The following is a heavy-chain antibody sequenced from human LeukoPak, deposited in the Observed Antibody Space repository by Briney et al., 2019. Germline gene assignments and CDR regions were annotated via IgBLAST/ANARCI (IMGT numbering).Heavy chain of an antibody. Sequence: SQTLSLTCAISGDSVSSNSAAWNWIRQSPSRGLEWLGRTYYRSKWYNDYAVSVKSRITINPDTSRNQFSLQLNSVTPEDTAVYYCARGGQWLVLRAFDIWGQGTMVTVSS. J-gene: IGHJ3*02. CDR1: GDSVSSNSAA. CDR2: TYYRSKWYN. CDR3: ARGGQWLVLRAFDI. D-gene: IGHD6-19*01. V-gene: IGHV6-1*01.